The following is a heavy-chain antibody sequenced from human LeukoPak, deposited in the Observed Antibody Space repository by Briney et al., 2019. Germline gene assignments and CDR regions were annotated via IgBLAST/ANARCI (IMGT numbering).Heavy chain of an antibody. J-gene: IGHJ3*02. CDR3: ARDAPHTTMISPYDAFDI. V-gene: IGHV4-31*03. CDR2: IYYSGST. CDR1: GGSISSGGYY. D-gene: IGHD3-22*01. Sequence: SETLSLTCTVSGGSISSGGYYWSWIRQHPGTGLEWIGYIYYSGSTYYNPSLKSRVTISVDTSKNQFSLKLSSVTAADTAVYYCARDAPHTTMISPYDAFDIWGQGTMVTVSS.